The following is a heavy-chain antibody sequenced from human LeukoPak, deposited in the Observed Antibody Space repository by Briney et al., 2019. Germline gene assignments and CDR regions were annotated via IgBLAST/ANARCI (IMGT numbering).Heavy chain of an antibody. J-gene: IGHJ4*02. Sequence: LEASVKVSCKASGYTFSGYYIHWVRQAPGQVLEWMGWINPHSGDTNYAQKFQGRVTMTRDTSINTAYMELSRLRSDDTAVYYCARGKHNWGDFDYWGQGTLVTVSS. CDR2: INPHSGDT. V-gene: IGHV1-2*03. D-gene: IGHD7-27*01. CDR3: ARGKHNWGDFDY. CDR1: GYTFSGYY.